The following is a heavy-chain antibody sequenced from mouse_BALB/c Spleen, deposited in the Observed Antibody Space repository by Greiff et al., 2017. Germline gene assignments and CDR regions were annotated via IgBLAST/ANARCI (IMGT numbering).Heavy chain of an antibody. V-gene: IGHV1S81*02. CDR2: INPSNGRT. Sequence: QVQLQQPGAELVEPGASVKLSCKASGYTFTSYWMHWVKQRPGQGLEWIGEINPSNGRTNYNEKFKSKATLTVDKSSSTAYMQLSSLTSEDSAVYYCAIGGGSSPFGYWGQGTTLTVSS. CDR1: GYTFTSYW. J-gene: IGHJ2*01. D-gene: IGHD1-1*01. CDR3: AIGGGSSPFGY.